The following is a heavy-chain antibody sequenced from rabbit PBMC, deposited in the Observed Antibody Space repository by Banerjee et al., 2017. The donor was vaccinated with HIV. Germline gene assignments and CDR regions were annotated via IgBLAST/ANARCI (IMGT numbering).Heavy chain of an antibody. V-gene: IGHV1S40*01. CDR1: GFSFSSSDY. CDR3: VREAGYGGYGDGNL. J-gene: IGHJ4*01. D-gene: IGHD6-1*01. CDR2: IAGSSSGFT. Sequence: QSLEESGGGLVQPEGSLALTCKASGFSFSSSDYICWVRQAPGKGLEWISCIAGSSSGFTYSATWAKGRFTISRDNAQNTVFLQMTSLPAADTATYFCVREAGYGGYGDGNLWGQGTLVTVS.